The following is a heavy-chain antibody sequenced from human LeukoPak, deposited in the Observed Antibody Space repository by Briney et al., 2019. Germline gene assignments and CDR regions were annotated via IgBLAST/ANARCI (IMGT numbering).Heavy chain of an antibody. Sequence: ASVKVSCKASGYTFTGYYMHWVRQAPGQGLEWMGWINPNSGGTNYAQKFQGRVTMTRDTSISTAYMELSRLRSDDTAVYYCARGGSYYYDSSGYYPADFDYWGQGTLVTVSS. CDR1: GYTFTGYY. D-gene: IGHD3-22*01. CDR3: ARGGSYYYDSSGYYPADFDY. CDR2: INPNSGGT. V-gene: IGHV1-2*02. J-gene: IGHJ4*02.